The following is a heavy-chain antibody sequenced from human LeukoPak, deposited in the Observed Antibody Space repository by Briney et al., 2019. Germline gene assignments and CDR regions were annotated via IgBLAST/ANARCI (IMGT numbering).Heavy chain of an antibody. Sequence: GGSLRLSCTASGFTFSNYWMHWVRQVPGKGLVWVSRIKTDGSSTSYADSVKGRFTISRDNAKNTLYLQFNSLRAEDTAVYYCAKDKASVAAKGPFDYWGQGTLVTVSS. CDR2: IKTDGSST. CDR1: GFTFSNYW. D-gene: IGHD2-15*01. CDR3: AKDKASVAAKGPFDY. J-gene: IGHJ4*02. V-gene: IGHV3-74*03.